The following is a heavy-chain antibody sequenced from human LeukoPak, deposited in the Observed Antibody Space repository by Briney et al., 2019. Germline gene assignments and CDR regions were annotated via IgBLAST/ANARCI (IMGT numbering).Heavy chain of an antibody. V-gene: IGHV3-74*01. Sequence: GGSLRLSCAASGFTFSSYSMNWVCQAPGKGLVWVSHINSDGSWTSYADSVKGRFTISKDNAKNTVYLQMNSLRAEDTAVYYCVSFYETYWGRGTLVTVSS. J-gene: IGHJ4*02. CDR1: GFTFSSYS. CDR3: VSFYETY. CDR2: INSDGSWT. D-gene: IGHD2/OR15-2a*01.